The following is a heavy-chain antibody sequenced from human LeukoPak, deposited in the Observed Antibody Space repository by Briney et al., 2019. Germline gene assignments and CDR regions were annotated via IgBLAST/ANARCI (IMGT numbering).Heavy chain of an antibody. V-gene: IGHV4-59*01. CDR1: GGSISSYY. J-gene: IGHJ3*02. Sequence: SETLSLTCTVSGGSISSYYWSWIRQPLGKGLEWIGYIYYSGSTNYNPSLKSRVTISVDTSKNQFSLKLSSVTAADTAVYYCAGRDGYKIPPDDAFDIWGQGTMVTVSS. CDR2: IYYSGST. CDR3: AGRDGYKIPPDDAFDI. D-gene: IGHD5-24*01.